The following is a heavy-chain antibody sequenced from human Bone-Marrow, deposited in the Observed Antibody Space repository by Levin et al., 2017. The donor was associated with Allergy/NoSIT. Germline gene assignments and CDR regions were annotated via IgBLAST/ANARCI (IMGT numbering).Heavy chain of an antibody. J-gene: IGHJ6*02. Sequence: SETLSLTCTVSGGSISSYYWSWIRQPPGKGLEWIGYIYYSGSTNYNPSLKSRVTISVDTSKNQFSLKLSSVTAADTAVYYCARQGASGYSYGTTVYYYYGMDVWGQGTTVTVSS. CDR1: GGSISSYY. D-gene: IGHD5-18*01. V-gene: IGHV4-59*08. CDR3: ARQGASGYSYGTTVYYYYGMDV. CDR2: IYYSGST.